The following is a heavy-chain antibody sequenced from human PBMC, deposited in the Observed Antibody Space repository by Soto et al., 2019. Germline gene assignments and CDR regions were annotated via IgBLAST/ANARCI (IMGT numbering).Heavy chain of an antibody. J-gene: IGHJ4*02. CDR3: AGDRERLNEMATTFDY. D-gene: IGHD5-12*01. CDR2: IIPIFGTA. V-gene: IGHV1-69*12. CDR1: GGTFSSYA. Sequence: QVQPVQSGAEVKKPGSSVKVSCKASGGTFSSYAISWVRQAPGQGLEWMGGIIPIFGTANYAKKFQGRVTITADESTSTAYMELSSLRSEDTAVYYCAGDRERLNEMATTFDYRGQGTLVTVSS.